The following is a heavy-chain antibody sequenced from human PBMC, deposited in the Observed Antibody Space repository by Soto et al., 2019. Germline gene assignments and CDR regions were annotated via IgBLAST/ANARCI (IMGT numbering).Heavy chain of an antibody. D-gene: IGHD3-9*01. Sequence: ASVKVSCKASGYTFTGYYIHWVQQTLGQGLEWMGWINPTSGGTNYAQNFQGWVTMTRDTSISTAYMDLSRLSSDDTAVYYCARESYYDVLTGYSSRSGYFDYWGQGTLVTVSS. V-gene: IGHV1-2*04. CDR3: ARESYYDVLTGYSSRSGYFDY. J-gene: IGHJ4*02. CDR2: INPTSGGT. CDR1: GYTFTGYY.